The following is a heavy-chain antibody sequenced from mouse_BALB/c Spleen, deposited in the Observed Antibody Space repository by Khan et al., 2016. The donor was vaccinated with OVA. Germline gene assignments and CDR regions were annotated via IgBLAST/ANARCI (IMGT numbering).Heavy chain of an antibody. D-gene: IGHD1-3*01. J-gene: IGHJ2*01. V-gene: IGHV1-7*01. Sequence: QVQLKQSGAELAKPGASVKMSCKASGYTFINYWILWVKQRPGQGLEWIGYINPSTGYTEYNQNFKDKATLTADKSSSTAYMQLSSLTSEDSAVXYCARRGVQWDFDDWGQGTTLTVSS. CDR2: INPSTGYT. CDR1: GYTFINYW. CDR3: ARRGVQWDFDD.